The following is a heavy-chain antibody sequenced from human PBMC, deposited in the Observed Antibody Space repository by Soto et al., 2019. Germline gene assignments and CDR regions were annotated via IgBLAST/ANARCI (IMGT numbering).Heavy chain of an antibody. CDR2: LIPIFGAA. CDR3: ARGRSSPNFDP. Sequence: QVQLVQSGAEVRKPGSSVKVSCKISGGTFTNYVISWLRQAPGQGLEWMGGLIPIFGAANLAQKLQGRVTITADESTSTVNMELRSLTSEDTAVYYCARGRSSPNFDPWGQGTLVTVSS. J-gene: IGHJ5*02. V-gene: IGHV1-69*01. CDR1: GGTFTNYV. D-gene: IGHD6-6*01.